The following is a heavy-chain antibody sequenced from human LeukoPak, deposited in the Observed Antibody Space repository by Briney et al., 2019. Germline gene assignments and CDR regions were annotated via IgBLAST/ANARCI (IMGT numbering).Heavy chain of an antibody. CDR1: GGSISDAAYY. Sequence: SQTLSLTCTVSGGSISDAAYYWSWIRQHPGEGLEWIGYVFYSGSTSYNPSLKSRVTISVDTSKNQFSLKLTSVTAADTAVYYCARTRYSYGPFDYWGQGTLVTVSS. D-gene: IGHD5-18*01. CDR2: VFYSGST. V-gene: IGHV4-31*03. J-gene: IGHJ4*02. CDR3: ARTRYSYGPFDY.